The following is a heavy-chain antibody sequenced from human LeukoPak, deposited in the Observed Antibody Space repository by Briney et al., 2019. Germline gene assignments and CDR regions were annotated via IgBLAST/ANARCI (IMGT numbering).Heavy chain of an antibody. CDR2: ITSSGADT. V-gene: IGHV3-23*01. J-gene: IGHJ4*02. CDR1: GFTFSSYA. CDR3: AKDRPNYYGSNGHYYKLNGDC. D-gene: IGHD3-22*01. Sequence: GGSLRLSCAASGFTFSSYAMSWVRQAPGKGLEWVSSITSSGADTYYADSVKGRFTISRDNSDNTLYLQMNSLRAEDTAVYYCAKDRPNYYGSNGHYYKLNGDCWGQGTLVTVSS.